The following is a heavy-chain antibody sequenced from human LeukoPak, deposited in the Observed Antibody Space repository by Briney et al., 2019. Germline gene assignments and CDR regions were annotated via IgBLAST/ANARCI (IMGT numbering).Heavy chain of an antibody. CDR3: ARDRGYRAGYFDY. CDR1: GGTFSSYA. J-gene: IGHJ4*02. V-gene: IGHV1-69*06. D-gene: IGHD5-18*01. CDR2: IIPIFGTA. Sequence: SVKVSCKASGGTFSSYAISWVRQAPGQGLEWMGGIIPIFGTANYAQKFQGRVTITADKSTSTAYMELSSLRSEDTAVYYCARDRGYRAGYFDYWGQGTLVTVSS.